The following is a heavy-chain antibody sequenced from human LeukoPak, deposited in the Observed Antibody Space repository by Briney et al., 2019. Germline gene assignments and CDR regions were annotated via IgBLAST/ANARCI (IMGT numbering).Heavy chain of an antibody. CDR2: LSGSGGTT. D-gene: IGHD5-12*01. CDR1: GFTFSNYA. Sequence: GGSLRLSCAASGFTFSNYAMNWVRQAPGKGLEWVSALSGSGGTTNYANSVKGRFTISRSNSKNTLYLQMNNLSVDDTAVYYCASQWLRFNYYYGMDVWGQGTTVTVSS. CDR3: ASQWLRFNYYYGMDV. V-gene: IGHV3-23*01. J-gene: IGHJ6*02.